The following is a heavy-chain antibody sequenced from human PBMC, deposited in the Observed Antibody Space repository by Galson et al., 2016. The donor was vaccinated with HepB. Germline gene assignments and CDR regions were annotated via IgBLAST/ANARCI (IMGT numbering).Heavy chain of an antibody. V-gene: IGHV1-18*01. J-gene: IGHJ1*01. CDR2: ISTHSGKT. CDR1: GYTFTSYG. CDR3: ARDVRLAAGTTSYFHH. D-gene: IGHD6-13*01. Sequence: SVKVSCKASGYTFTSYGISWVRQAPGQGLEWMGWISTHSGKTIYAPKLQHRVTMTTDPSTNTAYLDLRSLRSGDTAVYYCARDVRLAAGTTSYFHHWGQGTLVTVSA.